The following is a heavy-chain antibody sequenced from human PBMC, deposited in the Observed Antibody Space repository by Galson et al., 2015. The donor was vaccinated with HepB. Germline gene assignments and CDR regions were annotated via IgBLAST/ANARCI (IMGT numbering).Heavy chain of an antibody. J-gene: IGHJ3*02. V-gene: IGHV1-18*01. Sequence: SVKVSCKASGYTFAHYAIAWVRPAPGQGLEWMGWISAYNGNTHSTQELQGRLTMTTDTSTSTAFMVPRSLKYDDTAVYFCARVGAGPSLDIWGQGTMVTVSS. CDR3: ARVGAGPSLDI. D-gene: IGHD1-26*01. CDR1: GYTFAHYA. CDR2: ISAYNGNT.